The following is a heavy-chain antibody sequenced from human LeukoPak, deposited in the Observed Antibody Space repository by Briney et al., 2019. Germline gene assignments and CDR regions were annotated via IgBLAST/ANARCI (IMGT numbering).Heavy chain of an antibody. CDR1: GGSFSGYY. J-gene: IGHJ4*02. Sequence: SETLSLTCAVYGGSFSGYYWGWIRQPPGKGLEWIGSIYYSGNTYYNPSLKSRVTISIDTSKNQFSLKLSSVTAADTAVYYCANSANYGGNSGYFDYWGQGTLVTVSS. CDR2: IYYSGNT. V-gene: IGHV4-39*01. CDR3: ANSANYGGNSGYFDY. D-gene: IGHD4-23*01.